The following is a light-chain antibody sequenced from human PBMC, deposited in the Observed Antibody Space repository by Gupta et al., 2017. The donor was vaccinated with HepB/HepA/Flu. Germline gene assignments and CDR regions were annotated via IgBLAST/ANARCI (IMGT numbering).Light chain of an antibody. J-gene: IGLJ3*02. CDR2: DVT. CDR3: SSYAGRYSWV. V-gene: IGLV2-11*01. Sequence: QPALTQPRSVSGSPGQSVTISCTGTSSDVGNYNYVSCYQQPPGTPPQLMIYDVTKRPSGLAGFFAATNAGYTAFLTICGLEADDDADYYCSSYAGRYSWVFGGGTKLTVL. CDR1: SSDVGNYNY.